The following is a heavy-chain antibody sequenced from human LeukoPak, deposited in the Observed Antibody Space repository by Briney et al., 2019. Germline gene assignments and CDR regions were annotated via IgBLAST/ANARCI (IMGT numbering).Heavy chain of an antibody. CDR2: ITSRGEST. D-gene: IGHD3-22*01. Sequence: GGSLRLSCAASGFTFSIYAMSWVRQAPGKGLQWVSSITSRGESTWYVDSVKGRFTITRDNSENTLYLQVHSLRAEDTAVYYCARDRPNYYGSDGHYYRRDGDYWGRGTLVSVSS. CDR3: ARDRPNYYGSDGHYYRRDGDY. CDR1: GFTFSIYA. V-gene: IGHV3-23*01. J-gene: IGHJ4*02.